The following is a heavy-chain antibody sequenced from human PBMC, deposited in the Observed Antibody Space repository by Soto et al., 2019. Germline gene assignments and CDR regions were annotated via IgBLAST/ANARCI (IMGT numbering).Heavy chain of an antibody. D-gene: IGHD2-2*02. CDR3: ARAGVVVVPAAILNYYYYYGMDV. V-gene: IGHV4-4*02. CDR2: IYHSGST. J-gene: IGHJ6*02. Sequence: PSETLSLTCAVSGGSISSSNWWSWVRQPPGKGLEWIGEIYHSGSTNYSPSLKSRVTISVDKSKNQFSLKLSSVTAADTAVYYCARAGVVVVPAAILNYYYYYGMDVWGQGTTVTVSS. CDR1: GGSISSSNW.